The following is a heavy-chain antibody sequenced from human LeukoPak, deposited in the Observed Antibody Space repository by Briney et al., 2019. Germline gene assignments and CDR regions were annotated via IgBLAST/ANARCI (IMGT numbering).Heavy chain of an antibody. Sequence: SETLSLTCAVYGGSFSGYYWSWIRQPPGKGLEWIGEINHSGSTNYNPSLKSRVTISVDTSKNQFSLKLSSVTAADTAVYYCARRLGEGAAGKPFDYWGQGTLVTVSS. CDR1: GGSFSGYY. CDR2: INHSGST. V-gene: IGHV4-34*01. D-gene: IGHD6-13*01. CDR3: ARRLGEGAAGKPFDY. J-gene: IGHJ4*02.